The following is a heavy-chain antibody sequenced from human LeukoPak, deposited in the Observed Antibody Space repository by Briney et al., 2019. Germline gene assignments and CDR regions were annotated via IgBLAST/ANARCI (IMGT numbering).Heavy chain of an antibody. D-gene: IGHD3-10*01. CDR1: GGSLSNYY. V-gene: IGHV4-34*01. J-gene: IGHJ5*02. Sequence: NPSETLSLTCAVYGGSLSNYYWSWIRQPPGKGLEWIGEINHSGSTKYNPSLKSRVTISVDKSKNQFSLELSSVTAADMAVYHCARGPASGSTFAWFDPWGQGTLVTVSS. CDR3: ARGPASGSTFAWFDP. CDR2: INHSGST.